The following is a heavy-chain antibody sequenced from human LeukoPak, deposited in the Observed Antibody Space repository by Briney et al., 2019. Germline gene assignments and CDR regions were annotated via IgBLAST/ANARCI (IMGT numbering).Heavy chain of an antibody. CDR1: GYSCTGYW. V-gene: IGHV5-51*01. CDR3: ASLSRIVVVPAAIREYYFDY. CDR2: IYPGDSDT. J-gene: IGHJ4*02. Sequence: GEPLKISCKGSGYSCTGYWIGWVRQMPGKGLEWMGIIYPGDSDTRYSPSFQGQVTISADKSISTAYLQWSSLKASDTAMYYCASLSRIVVVPAAIREYYFDYWGQGTLVTVSS. D-gene: IGHD2-2*02.